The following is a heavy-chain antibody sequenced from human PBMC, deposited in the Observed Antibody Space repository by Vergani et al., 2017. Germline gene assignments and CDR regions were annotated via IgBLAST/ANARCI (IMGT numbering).Heavy chain of an antibody. J-gene: IGHJ3*02. CDR1: GGSISSGDYY. Sequence: QVQLQESGPGLVKPSQTLSLTCTVSGGSISSGDYYWSWIRQPPGKGLEWIGEINHSGSTNYNPSLKSRVTISVDTSKNQFSLKLSSVTAADTAVYYCARGRLRYFDWLSKPDAFDIWGQGTMVTVSS. D-gene: IGHD3-9*01. CDR3: ARGRLRYFDWLSKPDAFDI. CDR2: INHSGST. V-gene: IGHV4-30-4*08.